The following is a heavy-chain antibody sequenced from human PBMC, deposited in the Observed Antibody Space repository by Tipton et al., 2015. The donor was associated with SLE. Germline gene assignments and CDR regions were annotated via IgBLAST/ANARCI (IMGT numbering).Heavy chain of an antibody. CDR3: ARHDYDSNGYYQHYFDY. CDR1: GFSISSGYF. J-gene: IGHJ4*02. V-gene: IGHV4-38-2*02. D-gene: IGHD3-22*01. CDR2: ISHSGNI. Sequence: TLSLTCTVSGFSISSGYFWGWIRQSPEKGLEWIGSISHSGNIYYNPSLKSRVSMSIDTSRNEVFLRLSSVPAADTAVYYCARHDYDSNGYYQHYFDYWGQGTPVTVSS.